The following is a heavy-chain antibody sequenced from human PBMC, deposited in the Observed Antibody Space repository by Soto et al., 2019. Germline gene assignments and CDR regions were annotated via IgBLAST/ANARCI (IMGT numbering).Heavy chain of an antibody. CDR1: GGTFSRHA. CDR3: ARGWGYDSNDYYYAY. J-gene: IGHJ4*02. Sequence: QVQLVQSGAEVRKPGSSVKVSCKASGGTFSRHAISWVRQAPGQGLEGMGGIIPIFGTANHAQKCQGRVTIFADESTSTVYMELSSLRSEDTAMYYCARGWGYDSNDYYYAYWGQGTLVIVSS. D-gene: IGHD3-22*01. CDR2: IIPIFGTA. V-gene: IGHV1-69*01.